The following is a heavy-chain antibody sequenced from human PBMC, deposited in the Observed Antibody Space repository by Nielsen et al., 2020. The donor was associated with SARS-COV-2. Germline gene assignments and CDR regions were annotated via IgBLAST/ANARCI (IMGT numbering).Heavy chain of an antibody. J-gene: IGHJ4*02. CDR3: ARALYYDALGYHFHYFDN. Sequence: SETLSLTCTVSGGSVSSGTYSWSWIRQSPGKGLEWIGYIHYSGSPNYNPSLKSRVTISVDMSKNQFSLNLSSVTAADTAVYFCARALYYDALGYHFHYFDNWGQGTLVTVSS. CDR1: GGSVSSGTYS. D-gene: IGHD3-16*01. CDR2: IHYSGSP. V-gene: IGHV4-61*01.